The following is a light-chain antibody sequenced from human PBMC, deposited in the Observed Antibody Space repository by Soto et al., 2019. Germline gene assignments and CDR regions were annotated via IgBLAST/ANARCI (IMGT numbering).Light chain of an antibody. Sequence: DIPLTQSPSFLSASVGERVTITCRASQGISRYLAWYQQKPGKAPKLLIYAASTLQSGVPTRFSGSGSGTEFTLTISSLQPEDFATYYCQQLNSYPRTFGLGTKVEIK. V-gene: IGKV1-9*01. J-gene: IGKJ1*01. CDR3: QQLNSYPRT. CDR2: AAS. CDR1: QGISRY.